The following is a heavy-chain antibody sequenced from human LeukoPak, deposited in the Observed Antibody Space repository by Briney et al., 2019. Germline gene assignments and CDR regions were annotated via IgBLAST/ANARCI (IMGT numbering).Heavy chain of an antibody. Sequence: SQTLSLTCAVSGGSISSGGYSWSWIRQHPGKGLEWIGYIYYSGSTYYNPSLKSRVTISVDTSKDQFSLKLSSVTAADTAVYYCARDWGYYYDSSGYYPWGQGTLVTVSS. J-gene: IGHJ5*02. D-gene: IGHD3-22*01. V-gene: IGHV4-31*11. CDR3: ARDWGYYYDSSGYYP. CDR2: IYYSGST. CDR1: GGSISSGGYS.